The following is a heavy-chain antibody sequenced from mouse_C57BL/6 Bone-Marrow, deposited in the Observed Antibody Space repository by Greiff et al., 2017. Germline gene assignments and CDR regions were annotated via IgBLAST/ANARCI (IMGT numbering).Heavy chain of an antibody. V-gene: IGHV5-17*03. CDR2: ISSGGDYI. Sequence: EVKLMESGGGLVKPGGSLKLSCAASGFTFSDYGMHWVRQAPEKGLEWVAYISSGGDYIYYADTVKGRFTISRDNARNTLYLQMSSLKSEDTAMYYWTRDYLFAYWGQGTLVTVSA. CDR1: GFTFSDYG. D-gene: IGHD5-5*01. CDR3: TRDYLFAY. J-gene: IGHJ3*01.